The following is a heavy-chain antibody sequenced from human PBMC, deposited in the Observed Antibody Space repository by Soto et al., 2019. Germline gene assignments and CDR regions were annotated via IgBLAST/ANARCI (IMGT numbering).Heavy chain of an antibody. CDR2: ISPRNGNT. CDR3: ARTPTPTHADSNKNNYLDP. V-gene: IGHV1-18*04. J-gene: IGHJ5*02. D-gene: IGHD2-15*01. CDR1: GYTFDSYG. Sequence: QVQLVQSGPEVKKPGTSVKVSCKASGYTFDSYGVSWVRQAPGLRLEWMGWISPRNGNTHYVEKFQGRVTMTTDTSTSTAFMELRTLISDDSAVVYCARTPTPTHADSNKNNYLDPWGQGTLVTVSS.